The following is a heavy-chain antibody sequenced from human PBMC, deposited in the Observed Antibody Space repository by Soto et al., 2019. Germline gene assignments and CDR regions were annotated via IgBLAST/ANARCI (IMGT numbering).Heavy chain of an antibody. CDR2: INHSGST. J-gene: IGHJ2*01. V-gene: IGHV4-34*01. CDR3: ARVRPQRTYYYDSSGYNWYFDL. CDR1: GGSFSGYY. D-gene: IGHD3-22*01. Sequence: TSETLSLTCAVYGGSFSGYYWSWIRQPPGKGLEWIGEINHSGSTNYNPSLKSRVTISVDTSKNQFSLKLSSVTAADTAVYYCARVRPQRTYYYDSSGYNWYFDLWGRGTLVTVSS.